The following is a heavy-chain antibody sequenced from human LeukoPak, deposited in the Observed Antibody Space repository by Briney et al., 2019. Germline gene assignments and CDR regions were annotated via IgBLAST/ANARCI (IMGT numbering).Heavy chain of an antibody. V-gene: IGHV1-8*01. D-gene: IGHD2-2*01. CDR2: RNPNSGNT. CDR3: ARDDIVVVPAAMGY. CDR1: GYTFTSYD. Sequence: ASVKVSCKASGYTFTSYDIKWVRQATGQGLEWMGRRNPNSGNTGYAQKFQGRVTMTRDTSISTAYMELSRLRSDATAVYYCARDDIVVVPAAMGYWGQGTLVTVSS. J-gene: IGHJ4*02.